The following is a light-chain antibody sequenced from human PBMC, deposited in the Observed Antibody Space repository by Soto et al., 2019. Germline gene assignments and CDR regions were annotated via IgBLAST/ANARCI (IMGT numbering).Light chain of an antibody. Sequence: DIQMTQSPSTLSASVGDRVTITCRASQSIRSWLAWYQQKPGKAPRLLIYDASNLQSGVPSRFSGRGSGTEFTLTISRLQPDDFATYYCQQYDSYSWTFGQGTKV. V-gene: IGKV1-5*01. CDR2: DAS. CDR1: QSIRSW. J-gene: IGKJ1*01. CDR3: QQYDSYSWT.